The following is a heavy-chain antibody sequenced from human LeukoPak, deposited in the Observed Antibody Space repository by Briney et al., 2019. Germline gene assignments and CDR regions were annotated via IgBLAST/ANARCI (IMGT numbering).Heavy chain of an antibody. CDR2: INQDGSKE. J-gene: IGHJ4*02. CDR3: VRDGGVSGYDLLDY. V-gene: IGHV3-7*01. D-gene: IGHD5-12*01. CDR1: GFTFSNYW. Sequence: GGSLRLSCAASGFTFSNYWMTWVRQAPGKGLEWVAHINQDGSKEYYMDSVKARFTISRDNAKNPLSLQMNSLRAKDTAVYYCVRDGGVSGYDLLDYWGQGTLVTVSS.